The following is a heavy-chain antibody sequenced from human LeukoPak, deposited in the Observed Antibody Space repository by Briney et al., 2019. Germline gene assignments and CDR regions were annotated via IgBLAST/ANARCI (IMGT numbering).Heavy chain of an antibody. CDR2: MNPGGGST. D-gene: IGHD3-3*01. CDR3: ARIPILGEVDDY. J-gene: IGHJ4*02. Sequence: ASVKVSCKASGYTFTNYYMHWVRQTPGQGLEWMAIMNPGGGSTTYAQKLQGRATMTRDTSADTSTTTVYMELNSLRSEDTAVYYCARIPILGEVDDYWGQGTLVTVSS. V-gene: IGHV1-46*01. CDR1: GYTFTNYY.